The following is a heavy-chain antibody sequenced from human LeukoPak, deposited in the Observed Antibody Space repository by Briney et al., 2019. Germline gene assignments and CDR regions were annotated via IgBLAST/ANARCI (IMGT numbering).Heavy chain of an antibody. CDR2: ISYDGSNK. CDR3: ARDWYGSGSHILDY. Sequence: PGGSLRLSCAASGFTFSSYAMHWVRQAPGKGPEWVAVISYDGSNKYYADSVKGRFTISRDNSKNTLYLQMNSLRAEDTAVYYCARDWYGSGSHILDYWGQGTLVTVSS. D-gene: IGHD3-10*01. J-gene: IGHJ4*02. CDR1: GFTFSSYA. V-gene: IGHV3-30*04.